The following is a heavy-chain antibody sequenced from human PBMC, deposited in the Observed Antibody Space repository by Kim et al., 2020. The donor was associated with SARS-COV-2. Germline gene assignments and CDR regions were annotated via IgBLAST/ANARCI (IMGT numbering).Heavy chain of an antibody. D-gene: IGHD3-10*01. V-gene: IGHV4-59*13. J-gene: IGHJ6*02. CDR2: IYYSGST. CDR1: GGSISSYY. CDR3: ARDYYGSGSHPEIHYGMDV. Sequence: SETLSLTCTVSGGSISSYYWSWIRQPPGKGLEWIGYIYYSGSTNYNPSLKSRVTISVDTSKNQFSLKLSSVTAADTAVYYCARDYYGSGSHPEIHYGMDVWGQGTTVTVSS.